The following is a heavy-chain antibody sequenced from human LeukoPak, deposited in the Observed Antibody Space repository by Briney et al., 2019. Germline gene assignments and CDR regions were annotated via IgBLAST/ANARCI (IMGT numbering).Heavy chain of an antibody. CDR3: AIRCWGGFDY. V-gene: IGHV4-34*01. Sequence: SETLSLTCAVYGGSFSGYYWSWIRQPPGKGLEWIGEINHSGSTNYNPSLKSRVTISVDTSKNQFSLKLSSVTAADTAVYYCAIRCWGGFDYWGQGTLVTVSS. CDR1: GGSFSGYY. D-gene: IGHD3-10*02. CDR2: INHSGST. J-gene: IGHJ4*02.